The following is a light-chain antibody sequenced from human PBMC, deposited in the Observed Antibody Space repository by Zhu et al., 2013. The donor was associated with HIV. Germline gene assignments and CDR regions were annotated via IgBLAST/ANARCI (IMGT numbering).Light chain of an antibody. CDR1: RDISNY. V-gene: IGKV1-16*01. CDR2: AAS. J-gene: IGKJ2*04. CDR3: QQSYSTVMCS. Sequence: DIQMTQSPSSLSASVGDRVTITCRASRDISNYLAWFQQKPGRAPKSLIYAASSLQSGVPSRFSGSGTGADFTLTISSLQPEDSATYYCQQSYSTVMCSFGQGTKAGXQT.